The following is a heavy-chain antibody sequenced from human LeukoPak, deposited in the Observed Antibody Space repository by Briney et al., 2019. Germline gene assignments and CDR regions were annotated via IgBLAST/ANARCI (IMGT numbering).Heavy chain of an antibody. Sequence: GGSLRLSCAASGFNFRSYSMSWVRQAPGKGLEWVSTVTGGAVATYYADSVRGRHTISRDNSKNTLYLQMNSLRAEDTAVYYCARDSPLKGYNSGWATNSFDFWGQGTLVTVSS. D-gene: IGHD6-19*01. CDR2: VTGGAVAT. CDR3: ARDSPLKGYNSGWATNSFDF. CDR1: GFNFRSYS. V-gene: IGHV3-23*01. J-gene: IGHJ4*02.